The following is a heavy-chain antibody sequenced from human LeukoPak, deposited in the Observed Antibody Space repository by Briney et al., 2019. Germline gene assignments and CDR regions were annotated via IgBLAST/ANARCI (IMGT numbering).Heavy chain of an antibody. CDR1: RFTFSSYA. D-gene: IGHD1-26*01. CDR3: ARLSVGANYFDY. CDR2: IYSGGST. J-gene: IGHJ4*02. V-gene: IGHV3-66*04. Sequence: PGGSLRLSCAAPRFTFSSYAMSWVRQAPGKGLEWVSVIYSGGSTYYADSVKGRFTISRDNSKNTLYLQMNSLRAEDTAVYYCARLSVGANYFDYWGQGTLVTVSS.